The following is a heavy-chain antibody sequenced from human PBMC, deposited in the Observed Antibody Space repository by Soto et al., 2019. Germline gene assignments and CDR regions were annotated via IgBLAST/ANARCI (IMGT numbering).Heavy chain of an antibody. V-gene: IGHV1-69*04. D-gene: IGHD3-10*01. CDR1: GGTFSSYT. Sequence: ASVKVSCKASGGTFSSYTISWVRQAPGQGLEWMGRIIPILGIANYAQKFQGRVTITADKSTSTAYMELSSLGSEDTAVYYCARDPAPRFGEQDAFDIWGQGTMVTVSS. CDR3: ARDPAPRFGEQDAFDI. J-gene: IGHJ3*02. CDR2: IIPILGIA.